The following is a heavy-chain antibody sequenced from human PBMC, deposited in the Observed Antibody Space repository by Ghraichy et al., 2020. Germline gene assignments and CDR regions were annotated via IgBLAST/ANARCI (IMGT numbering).Heavy chain of an antibody. J-gene: IGHJ6*02. CDR3: AKVSYPNVVVVAATPLYYGMDV. CDR2: ISYDGSNK. D-gene: IGHD2-15*01. Sequence: GGSLRLSCAASGFTFSSYGMHWVRQAPGKGLEWVAVISYDGSNKYYADSVKGRFTISRDNSKNTLYLQMNSLRAEDTAVYYCAKVSYPNVVVVAATPLYYGMDVWGQGTTVTVSS. V-gene: IGHV3-30*18. CDR1: GFTFSSYG.